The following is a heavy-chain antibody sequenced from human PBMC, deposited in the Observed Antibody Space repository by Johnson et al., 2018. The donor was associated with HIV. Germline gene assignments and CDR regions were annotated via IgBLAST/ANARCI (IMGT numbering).Heavy chain of an antibody. CDR1: GFTFSNYA. CDR2: LKQAGSEK. V-gene: IGHV3-30*04. D-gene: IGHD6-13*01. J-gene: IGHJ3*02. Sequence: QMLLVESGGGVVQPGRSLRLSCAASGFTFSNYAMHWVRQAPGKGLEWVANLKQAGSEKYSVDSVKGRFTISRDNSKNTLYLQMNSLRAEDTAVYYCVRPAAAGRDDAFDIWGQGTMVTVSS. CDR3: VRPAAAGRDDAFDI.